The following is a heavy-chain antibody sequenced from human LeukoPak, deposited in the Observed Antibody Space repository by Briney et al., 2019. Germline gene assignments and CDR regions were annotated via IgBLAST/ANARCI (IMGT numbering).Heavy chain of an antibody. CDR3: ARASYTNDFWSGYYDFDY. Sequence: GGSLRLSCAAPGCTVSSNYMSWVRQAPGKGLEWVSVIYSGGSTYYADSVKGRFTISRDNSKNTLYLQMNSLRAEDTAVYYCARASYTNDFWSGYYDFDYWGQGTLVTVSS. CDR1: GCTVSSNY. V-gene: IGHV3-66*01. D-gene: IGHD3-3*01. J-gene: IGHJ4*02. CDR2: IYSGGST.